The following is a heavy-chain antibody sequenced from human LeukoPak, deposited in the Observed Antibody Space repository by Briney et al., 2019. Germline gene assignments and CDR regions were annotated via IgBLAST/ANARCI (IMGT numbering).Heavy chain of an antibody. CDR1: GFTFSSYA. CDR3: ANTFTRFLETDY. V-gene: IGHV3-23*01. CDR2: ISGSGGST. D-gene: IGHD3-3*01. Sequence: GGSLRLSCAASGFTFSSYAMSWVRQAPGKGLEWVSAISGSGGSTYYADSVKGRFTISRDNSKNTLYLQMNSLRPEDTAVYYCANTFTRFLETDYWGQGTLVTVSS. J-gene: IGHJ4*02.